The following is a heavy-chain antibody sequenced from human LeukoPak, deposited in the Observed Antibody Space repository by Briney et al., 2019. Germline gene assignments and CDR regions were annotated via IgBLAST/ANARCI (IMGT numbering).Heavy chain of an antibody. J-gene: IGHJ6*02. D-gene: IGHD6-19*01. V-gene: IGHV1-2*04. Sequence: ASVKVSCKASGYTFTGYYMHWVRQAPGQGLEWMGWINPNSGGTNYAQKFQGWVTMTRDTSISTAYMELSRLRSDDTAVYYCARDRLEDIAVAGSLYYYYYGMDVWGQGTMVTVSS. CDR1: GYTFTGYY. CDR2: INPNSGGT. CDR3: ARDRLEDIAVAGSLYYYYYGMDV.